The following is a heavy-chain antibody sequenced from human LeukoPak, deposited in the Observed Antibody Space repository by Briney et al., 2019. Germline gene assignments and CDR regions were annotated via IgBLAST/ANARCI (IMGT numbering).Heavy chain of an antibody. CDR2: IKEDGSEK. V-gene: IGHV3-7*01. Sequence: GGSLRLSCAASGFTISNYWMSWGRQAPGKGLEWVANIKEDGSEKYYVDSVKGRFTISRDNARNSLYLQMNSLRAEDTAVYYCASGRQLGYWGQGTLVTVSS. J-gene: IGHJ4*02. CDR3: ASGRQLGY. CDR1: GFTISNYW. D-gene: IGHD6-13*01.